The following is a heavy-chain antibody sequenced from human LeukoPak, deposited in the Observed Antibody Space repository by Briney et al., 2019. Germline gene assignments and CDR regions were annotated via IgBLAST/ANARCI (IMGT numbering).Heavy chain of an antibody. J-gene: IGHJ6*02. CDR1: GGSFSGYY. Sequence: SETLSLTCAVYGGSFSGYYWSWIRQPPGKGLEWIGEINHSGSTNYNPSLKSRVTISVDTSKNQFSLKLSSVTAADTAVYYCARDRFGIAVAGTGVYYYYGMDVWGQGTTVTVSS. D-gene: IGHD6-19*01. CDR3: ARDRFGIAVAGTGVYYYYGMDV. CDR2: INHSGST. V-gene: IGHV4-34*01.